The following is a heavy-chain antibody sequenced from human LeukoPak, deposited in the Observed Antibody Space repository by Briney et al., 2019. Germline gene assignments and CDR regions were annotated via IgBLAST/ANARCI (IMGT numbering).Heavy chain of an antibody. D-gene: IGHD3-10*01. Sequence: PSETLSLTCTVSGGSISSYYWSWIRQPPGKGLEWIGYIYYSGSTNYNPSLKSRVTISVDTSKNQFSLKLSSVTAAGTAVYYCAGLNFDYYGSGSYNGFDPWGQGTLVTVSS. V-gene: IGHV4-59*08. CDR2: IYYSGST. CDR3: AGLNFDYYGSGSYNGFDP. CDR1: GGSISSYY. J-gene: IGHJ5*02.